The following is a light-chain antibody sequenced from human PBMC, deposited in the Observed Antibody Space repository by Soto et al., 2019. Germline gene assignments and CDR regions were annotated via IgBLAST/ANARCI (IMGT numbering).Light chain of an antibody. J-gene: IGLJ3*02. V-gene: IGLV2-23*01. CDR2: EGS. Sequence: QSVLTQPASVSGSPGQSITISCTGTSSDVGSYNLVSWYQQHPGKAPKLMIYEGSKRTSGVSNRFSGSKSGNTASLTISGLQAEDEAYYYCCSYAGSSTWVFGGGTKLTVL. CDR1: SSDVGSYNL. CDR3: CSYAGSSTWV.